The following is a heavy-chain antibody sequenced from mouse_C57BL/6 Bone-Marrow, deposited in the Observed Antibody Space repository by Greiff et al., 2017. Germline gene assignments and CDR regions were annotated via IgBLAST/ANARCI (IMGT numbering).Heavy chain of an antibody. CDR1: GFTFSSYG. V-gene: IGHV5-6*01. J-gene: IGHJ3*01. Sequence: EVKLVESGGDLVKPGGSLKLSCAASGFTFSSYGMSWVRQTPDKRLEWVATISSGGSYTYYPDSVKGRFTISRDNAKNTLYLQMSSLKSEDTAMYYCARPDAWFAYWGQGTLVTVSA. CDR3: ARPDAWFAY. CDR2: ISSGGSYT.